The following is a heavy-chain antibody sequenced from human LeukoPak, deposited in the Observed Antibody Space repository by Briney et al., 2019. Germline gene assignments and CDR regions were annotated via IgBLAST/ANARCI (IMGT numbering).Heavy chain of an antibody. Sequence: SETLSLTCTVSGGSISGYYWSWIRQPPGKGLEWIGYIYYSGSTNYNPSLKSRVTISVDTSKHQFSLKLSSVTAADTAVYYCARGSGKLDFDYWGQGTLVTACS. V-gene: IGHV4-59*01. CDR2: IYYSGST. CDR3: ARGSGKLDFDY. J-gene: IGHJ4*02. D-gene: IGHD4-23*01. CDR1: GGSISGYY.